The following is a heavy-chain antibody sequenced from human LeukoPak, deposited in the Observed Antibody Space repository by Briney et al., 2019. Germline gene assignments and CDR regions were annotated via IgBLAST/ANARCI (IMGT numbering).Heavy chain of an antibody. CDR2: ISWNSGTI. D-gene: IGHD1-26*01. CDR3: ARGNSGSYSQDWFDP. Sequence: GGSLRLSCEASGFMFSSSEMHWVRQAPGRGLEWVSGISWNSGTIGYADSVKGRFTISRDNAKNSLYLQMSSLRAEDMAFYYCARGNSGSYSQDWFDPWGQGTLVTVSS. J-gene: IGHJ5*02. CDR1: GFMFSSSE. V-gene: IGHV3-9*03.